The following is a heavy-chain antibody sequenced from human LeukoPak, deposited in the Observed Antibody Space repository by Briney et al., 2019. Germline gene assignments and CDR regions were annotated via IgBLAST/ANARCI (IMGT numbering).Heavy chain of an antibody. D-gene: IGHD5-18*01. J-gene: IGHJ3*02. Sequence: PGGFLRLSCAASGFTVSSNYMSWVRQAPGKGLEWVSVIYSGGSTYYADSVKGRFTISRDNSKNTSYLQVNSLIPDDTAVYYCAKGRQQWWTFDAPDIWGQGTMVTVSS. CDR1: GFTVSSNY. CDR3: AKGRQQWWTFDAPDI. CDR2: IYSGGST. V-gene: IGHV3-53*05.